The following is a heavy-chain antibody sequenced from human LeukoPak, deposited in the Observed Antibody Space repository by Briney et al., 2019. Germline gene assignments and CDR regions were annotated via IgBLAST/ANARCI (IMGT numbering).Heavy chain of an antibody. V-gene: IGHV4-61*01. CDR1: GGSVSSGNLY. J-gene: IGHJ5*02. CDR3: ARGRYYDYVWGTNGFDP. CDR2: IYYSGST. D-gene: IGHD3-16*01. Sequence: SETLSLTCTVSGGSVSSGNLYWSWIRQPPGKGLEWIGYIYYSGSTNYNPSLKSRVTVSADMSKNQFSLKLNSVTAADTAVYYCARGRYYDYVWGTNGFDPWGQGTLVTVSS.